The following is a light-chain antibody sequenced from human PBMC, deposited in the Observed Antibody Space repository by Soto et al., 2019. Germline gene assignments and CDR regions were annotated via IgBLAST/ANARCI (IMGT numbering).Light chain of an antibody. CDR1: QSVSSSY. J-gene: IGKJ2*01. V-gene: IGKV3-20*01. CDR3: QQYGSSPPYT. CDR2: GAS. Sequence: EIVLTQSPGTLSLSPGERATLSCRASQSVSSSYLAWYQQKPGQAPRLLIYGASSRATGIPDRFSGSGSGTDFTLTITRQKPEDFAVYYCQQYGSSPPYTFGQGTKLETK.